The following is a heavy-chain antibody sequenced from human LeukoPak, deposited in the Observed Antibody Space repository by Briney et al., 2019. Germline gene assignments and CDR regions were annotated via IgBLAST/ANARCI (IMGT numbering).Heavy chain of an antibody. CDR3: AHRQAPDGTKYFDY. Sequence: SGPTLVNPTQTLTLTCTFSGFSLRTTRVGVGWIRQPPGKALEWLALIYWDDDKRYSPSLRSRLSIVKDTSKNQVVLTMTNMDPVDTATYYCAHRQAPDGTKYFDYWGQGILVTVSS. D-gene: IGHD5-24*01. CDR1: GFSLRTTRVG. CDR2: IYWDDDK. J-gene: IGHJ4*02. V-gene: IGHV2-5*02.